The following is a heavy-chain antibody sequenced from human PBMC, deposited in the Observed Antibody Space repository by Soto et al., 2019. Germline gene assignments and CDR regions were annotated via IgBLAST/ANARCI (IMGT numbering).Heavy chain of an antibody. V-gene: IGHV3-30-3*01. D-gene: IGHD3-3*01. Sequence: QVQLVESGGGVVQPGRSLRLSCAASGFTFSSYAMHWVRQAPGKGLEWVAVISYDGSNKYYADSVNGRFTISRDNSKNTLYLQMNSLRAEDTAVYYCARAYYDFWSGYSDDYYYYGMDVWGQGTTVTVSS. CDR1: GFTFSSYA. CDR3: ARAYYDFWSGYSDDYYYYGMDV. J-gene: IGHJ6*02. CDR2: ISYDGSNK.